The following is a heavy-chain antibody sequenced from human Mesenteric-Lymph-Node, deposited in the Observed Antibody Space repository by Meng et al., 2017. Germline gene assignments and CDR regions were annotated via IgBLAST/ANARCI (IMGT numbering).Heavy chain of an antibody. CDR3: AKEDGEYFDY. V-gene: IGHV3-43*01. CDR2: ISWDGGST. CDR1: GFIFDDYT. D-gene: IGHD3-10*01. Sequence: VRLVESGGGGVQPGRSLRVSCAASGFIFDDYTMHWVRQAPGKGLEWVSRISWDGGSTYYADSVKGRFTISRDNSKNSLYLQMNSLRTEDTALYYCAKEDGEYFDYWGQGTLVTVSS. J-gene: IGHJ4*02.